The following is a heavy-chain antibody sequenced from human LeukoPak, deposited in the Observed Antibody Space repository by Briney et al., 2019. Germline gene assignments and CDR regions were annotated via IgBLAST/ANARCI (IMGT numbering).Heavy chain of an antibody. J-gene: IGHJ4*02. CDR3: ARVPSAAVARIYDY. V-gene: IGHV1-2*02. D-gene: IGHD6-19*01. CDR1: GYTFTGYY. CDR2: INPNSGGT. Sequence: ASVKVSCKASGYTFTGYYMHWVRQAPGQGLEWMGWINPNSGGTNYAQKFQGRVTMTRDTSISTAYMELSGLRSDDTAVYYCARVPSAAVARIYDYWGQGTLVTVSS.